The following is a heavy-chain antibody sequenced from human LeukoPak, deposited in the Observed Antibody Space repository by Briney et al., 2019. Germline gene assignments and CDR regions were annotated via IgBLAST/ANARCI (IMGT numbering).Heavy chain of an antibody. D-gene: IGHD6-19*01. Sequence: ASVKVSCKASGGTFSSYAISWVRQATGQGLEWMGWMNPNSGNTGYAQKFQGRVTMTRNTSISTAYMELSSLRSEDTAVYYCSTIPYSSGYLFYYYGMDVWGQGTTVTVSS. CDR3: STIPYSSGYLFYYYGMDV. CDR1: GGTFSSYA. J-gene: IGHJ6*02. CDR2: MNPNSGNT. V-gene: IGHV1-8*02.